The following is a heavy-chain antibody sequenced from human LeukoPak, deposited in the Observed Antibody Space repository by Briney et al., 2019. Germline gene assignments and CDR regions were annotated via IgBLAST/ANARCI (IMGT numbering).Heavy chain of an antibody. Sequence: GGSLRLSCAASGFTFSSYSMNWVRQAPGKGLEWVSSISSSSSYIYYADSVKGRFTISRDNAKNSLYLQMNSLRAEDTALYYCAKDRGIYGSGSYKYAFDVWGQGTMVTVSS. CDR2: ISSSSSYI. J-gene: IGHJ3*01. D-gene: IGHD3-10*01. CDR3: AKDRGIYGSGSYKYAFDV. V-gene: IGHV3-21*04. CDR1: GFTFSSYS.